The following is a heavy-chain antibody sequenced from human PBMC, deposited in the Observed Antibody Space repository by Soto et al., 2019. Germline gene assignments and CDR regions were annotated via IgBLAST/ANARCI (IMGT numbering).Heavy chain of an antibody. V-gene: IGHV3-23*01. CDR1: GFTFSTSA. J-gene: IGHJ3*02. Sequence: EVPLLESGGGLVQPGESLTLSCAASGFTFSTSAMGWVRQAPGRGLQWVSSISDSSSSTYYPDSMRGRFVISRDNSKDTLYLQINSLRAEDTAIYYCARSKWEASAFDMWGHGTMVTVSS. CDR2: ISDSSSST. CDR3: ARSKWEASAFDM. D-gene: IGHD1-26*01.